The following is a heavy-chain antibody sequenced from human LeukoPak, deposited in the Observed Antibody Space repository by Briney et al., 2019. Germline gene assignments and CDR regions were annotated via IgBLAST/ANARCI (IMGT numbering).Heavy chain of an antibody. V-gene: IGHV4-34*01. CDR2: INHSGST. D-gene: IGHD2-21*02. CDR3: ARSTPCGGDCYYFDY. CDR1: GGSFSGYY. Sequence: SETLSLTCAVYGGSFSGYYWSWIRQPPGKGLEWIGEINHSGSTNYNPSLKSRVTISVDTSKNRFSLKLSSVTAADTAVYYCARSTPCGGDCYYFDYWGQGTLVTVSS. J-gene: IGHJ4*02.